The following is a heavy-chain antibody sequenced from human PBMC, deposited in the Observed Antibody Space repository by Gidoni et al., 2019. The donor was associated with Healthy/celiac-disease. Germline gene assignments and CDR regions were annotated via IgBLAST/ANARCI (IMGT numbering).Heavy chain of an antibody. D-gene: IGHD4-4*01. CDR1: GFTFSNAW. CDR2: IESKTDCGTA. CDR3: TTGPTTVTTAFYYGMDV. J-gene: IGHJ6*02. V-gene: IGHV3-15*04. Sequence: EVQLVESGGGLVKPGGSLRLSCAASGFTFSNAWLRWVRQAPGKGLGWVGRIESKTDCGTADYAAPVKGSFTISRDDSKNTLYLQMNSLKTEDTAVYYCTTGPTTVTTAFYYGMDVWGQGTTVTVSS.